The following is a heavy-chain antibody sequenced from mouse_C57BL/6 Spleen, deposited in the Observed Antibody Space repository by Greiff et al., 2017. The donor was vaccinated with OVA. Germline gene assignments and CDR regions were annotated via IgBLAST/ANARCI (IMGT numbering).Heavy chain of an antibody. CDR3: AREDYYGSKSWYFDV. V-gene: IGHV1-78*01. Sequence: QVQLKQSDAELVKPGASVKISCKVSGYTFTDHTIHWMKQRPEQGLEWIGYIYPRDGSTKYNEKFKGKATLTADKSSSTAYMQLNSLTSEDSAVYFGAREDYYGSKSWYFDVWGTGTTVTVSS. CDR1: GYTFTDHT. CDR2: IYPRDGST. J-gene: IGHJ1*03. D-gene: IGHD1-1*01.